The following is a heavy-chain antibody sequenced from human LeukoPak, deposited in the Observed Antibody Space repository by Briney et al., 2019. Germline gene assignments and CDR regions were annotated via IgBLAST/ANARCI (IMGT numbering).Heavy chain of an antibody. CDR3: VGDSGCDLVYFDL. CDR1: GGSFSGYY. J-gene: IGHJ2*01. CDR2: INHSGST. Sequence: SETLSLTCAVYGGSFSGYYWSWIRQPPGKGLEWIGEINHSGSTNYNPSLKSRVTISVDTSKNQFSLKLSSVTAADTAVYYCVGDSGCDLVYFDLWGRGTLVTVSS. V-gene: IGHV4-34*01. D-gene: IGHD5-12*01.